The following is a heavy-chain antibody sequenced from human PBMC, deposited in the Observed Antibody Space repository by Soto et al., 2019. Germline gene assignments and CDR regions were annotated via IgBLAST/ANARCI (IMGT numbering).Heavy chain of an antibody. J-gene: IGHJ4*02. CDR1: GGTFGRYT. V-gene: IGHV1-69*01. CDR2: IIPVLGNA. Sequence: QVQLVQSGAQVKKPGSSVKVSCTASGGTFGRYTISWVRQAPGQGLEWMGGIIPVLGNANLAQKFQDRVTYTADESTSTAYMELSSLRSDDTAVYYCARGSDIPTGTNAPFANWGQGTLVTVSS. CDR3: ARGSDIPTGTNAPFAN. D-gene: IGHD3-9*01.